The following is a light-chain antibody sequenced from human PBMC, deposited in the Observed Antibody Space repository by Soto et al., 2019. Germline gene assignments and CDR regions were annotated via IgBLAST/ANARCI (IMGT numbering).Light chain of an antibody. Sequence: QSVLTQPPSVSAAPGQKVTISCSGSSSNIGNNYVSWYRQLPGAAPELLIFDNDKRPSGIPDRFSGSKSGTSATLGITGLQTGDEADYYCGARDSSLNVGVLGGGTKLTVL. CDR2: DND. J-gene: IGLJ2*01. CDR1: SSNIGNNY. V-gene: IGLV1-51*01. CDR3: GARDSSLNVGV.